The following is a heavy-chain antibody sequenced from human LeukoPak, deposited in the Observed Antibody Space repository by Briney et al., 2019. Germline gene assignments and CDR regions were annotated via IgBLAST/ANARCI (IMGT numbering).Heavy chain of an antibody. CDR2: ISPYNGNT. D-gene: IGHD2/OR15-2a*01. CDR1: GYTFTSYD. J-gene: IGHJ3*02. CDR3: ARDRVRRNTTGGAFDM. V-gene: IGHV1-18*01. Sequence: ASVKVSCKASGYTFTSYDIIWVRQAPGQGLGWMGWISPYNGNTNSAQKLQGRVIMTTDTSTSTAYMELRSLRSDDTAIYYCARDRVRRNTTGGAFDMWGQGTMVTVSS.